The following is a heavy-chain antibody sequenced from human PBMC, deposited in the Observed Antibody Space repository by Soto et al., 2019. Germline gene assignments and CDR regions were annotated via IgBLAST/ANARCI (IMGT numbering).Heavy chain of an antibody. CDR3: ATDLYYYETTGFYFFLPLDY. CDR2: ISYSGAT. V-gene: IGHV4-39*01. Sequence: SEALSLTCAVSGGSISSTTYYWGWIRQPPGKGLEWIGTISYSGATYYNPSLKIRVTISVDTSNNQLFLKLTSVTAADMAVYYCATDLYYYETTGFYFFLPLDYWGQGALVTVSS. D-gene: IGHD3-22*01. J-gene: IGHJ4*02. CDR1: GGSISSTTYY.